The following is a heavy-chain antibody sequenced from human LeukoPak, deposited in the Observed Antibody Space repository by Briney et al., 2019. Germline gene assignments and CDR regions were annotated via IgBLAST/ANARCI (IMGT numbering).Heavy chain of an antibody. V-gene: IGHV3-23*01. D-gene: IGHD3-10*01. CDR3: ARYRDYYGSGSGYYGMDV. CDR1: GFTFSSYA. J-gene: IGHJ6*02. Sequence: GGSLRLSCAASGFTFSSYAMSWVRQAPGKGLEWVSAISGSGGSTYYADSVKGRFTIPRDNSKNTLYLQMNSLRAEDTAVYYCARYRDYYGSGSGYYGMDVWGQGTTVTVSS. CDR2: ISGSGGST.